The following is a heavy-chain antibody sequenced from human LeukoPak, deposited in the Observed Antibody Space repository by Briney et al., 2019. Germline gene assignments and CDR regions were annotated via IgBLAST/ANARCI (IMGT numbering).Heavy chain of an antibody. J-gene: IGHJ4*02. V-gene: IGHV4-59*01. CDR2: IYYSGNT. Sequence: PSETLSLTCTVSSGSISSYYWSWIRQPPGKGLEWIGYIYYSGNTNYNPSLKSRVTISVDTSKNQFSLNLSSVTAADTAVYYCARAPGGNPTTHNFDYWGQGTLVTVSS. D-gene: IGHD1-14*01. CDR1: SGSISSYY. CDR3: ARAPGGNPTTHNFDY.